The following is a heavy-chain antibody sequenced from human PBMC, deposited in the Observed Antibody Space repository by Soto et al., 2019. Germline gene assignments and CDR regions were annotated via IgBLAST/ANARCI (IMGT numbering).Heavy chain of an antibody. V-gene: IGHV1-69*13. CDR2: IIPIFGTA. CDR3: ARDRDDSSGYYLDY. Sequence: SVKVSCKASGGTFSSYAISWVRQAPGQGLEWMGGIIPIFGTANYAQKFQGRVTITADDSTSTAYMELSSLRSEDTAVYYWARDRDDSSGYYLDYWGQGTLVTVSS. CDR1: GGTFSSYA. D-gene: IGHD3-22*01. J-gene: IGHJ4*02.